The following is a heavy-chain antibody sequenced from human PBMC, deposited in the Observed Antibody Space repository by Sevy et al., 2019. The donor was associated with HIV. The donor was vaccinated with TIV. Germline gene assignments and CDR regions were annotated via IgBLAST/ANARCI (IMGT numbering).Heavy chain of an antibody. CDR1: GGSISSSSYY. Sequence: SETLSLTCTVSGGSISSSSYYWGWIRQPPGKGLEWIGSIYYSGSTYYNPSLKSRVTISVDTSKNQFSLMLSSVTAADTAVYYCARTYDSSVIDAFDIWGQGTMVTVSS. D-gene: IGHD3-22*01. V-gene: IGHV4-39*01. J-gene: IGHJ3*02. CDR3: ARTYDSSVIDAFDI. CDR2: IYYSGST.